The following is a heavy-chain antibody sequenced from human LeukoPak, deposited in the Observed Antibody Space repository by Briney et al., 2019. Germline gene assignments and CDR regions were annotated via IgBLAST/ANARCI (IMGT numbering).Heavy chain of an antibody. CDR1: GFTFSSYA. D-gene: IGHD3-22*01. Sequence: PGGSLRLSCAASGFTFSSYAMHWVRQAPGKGLEWVAVISYDGSNKYYADSVKGRFTISRDNSKNTLYLQMNGLSAEDTAVYYCAKDRVSRYTGSSGYYYGAFDYWGQGTLVTVSS. CDR2: ISYDGSNK. J-gene: IGHJ4*02. V-gene: IGHV3-30*18. CDR3: AKDRVSRYTGSSGYYYGAFDY.